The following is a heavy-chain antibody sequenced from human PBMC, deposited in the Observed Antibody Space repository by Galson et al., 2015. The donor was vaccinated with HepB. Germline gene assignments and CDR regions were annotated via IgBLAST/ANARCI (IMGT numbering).Heavy chain of an antibody. V-gene: IGHV1-8*01. D-gene: IGHD3-3*01. CDR3: ARGRSAFYDFWSGYSYYYYYYMDV. J-gene: IGHJ6*03. CDR1: GYTFTSYD. Sequence: SVKVSCKASGYTFTSYDINWVRQATGQGLEWMGWMNPNSGNTGYAQKFQGRVTMTRNTSISTAYMELSSLRSEDTAVYYCARGRSAFYDFWSGYSYYYYYYMDVWGKGTTVTVSS. CDR2: MNPNSGNT.